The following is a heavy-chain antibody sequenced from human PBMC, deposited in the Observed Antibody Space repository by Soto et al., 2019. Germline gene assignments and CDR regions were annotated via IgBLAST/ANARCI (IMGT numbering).Heavy chain of an antibody. J-gene: IGHJ6*03. V-gene: IGHV1-46*03. CDR3: ARDSAIVVVPAAIFGYYYYMDV. D-gene: IGHD2-2*01. CDR1: GYTFTSYY. Sequence: ASVKVSCKASGYTFTSYYMHWVRQAPGQGLEWMGIINPSGGSTSYAQKFQGRVTMTRDTSTSTVYMELSSLRSEDTAVYYCARDSAIVVVPAAIFGYYYYMDVWGKVTTVTVSS. CDR2: INPSGGST.